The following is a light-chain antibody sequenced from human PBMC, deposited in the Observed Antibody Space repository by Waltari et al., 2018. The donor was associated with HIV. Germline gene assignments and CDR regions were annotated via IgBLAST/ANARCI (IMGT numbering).Light chain of an antibody. CDR3: QKYTYGPLT. J-gene: IGKJ4*02. Sequence: EIQMTQSPATLSVSPGERATLSCRASQNVNKHLAWYQQTLGQPPRLLIYDISTRAPGIPARFSVSGSGTEFTLTISSLQSEDFGVYYCQKYTYGPLTFGGGTKVEIQ. V-gene: IGKV3-15*01. CDR2: DIS. CDR1: QNVNKH.